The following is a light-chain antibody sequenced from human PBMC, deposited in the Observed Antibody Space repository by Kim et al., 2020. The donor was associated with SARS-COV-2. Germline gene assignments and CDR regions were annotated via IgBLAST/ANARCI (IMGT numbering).Light chain of an antibody. J-gene: IGKJ1*01. CDR2: DVS. CDR3: QQRANWPWA. V-gene: IGKV3-11*01. CDR1: QSVSSY. Sequence: LLPGERASLSCRASQSVSSYIAWYQQKPGQAPRLLIYDVSNRATGIPARFRGSGSGTDFTLTISSLEPEDFAVYFCQQRANWPWAFGQGTKVDIK.